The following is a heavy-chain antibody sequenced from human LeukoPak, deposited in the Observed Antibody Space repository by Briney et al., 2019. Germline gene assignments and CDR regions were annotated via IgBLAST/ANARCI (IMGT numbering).Heavy chain of an antibody. J-gene: IGHJ3*02. CDR3: ARDSSSFFAFDI. Sequence: KPSETLSLTCTVSGGSISSSSYYWGWIRQPPGKGLEWIGSIYYSGSTYYNPSLKSRVTISVDTSKNQFSLKLSSVTAADTAVYYCARDSSSFFAFDIWGQGTMVTVSS. CDR2: IYYSGST. D-gene: IGHD6-13*01. V-gene: IGHV4-39*07. CDR1: GGSISSSSYY.